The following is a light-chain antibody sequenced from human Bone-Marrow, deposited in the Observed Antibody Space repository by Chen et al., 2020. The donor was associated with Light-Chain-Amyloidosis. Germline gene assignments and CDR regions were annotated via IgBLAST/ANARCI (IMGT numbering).Light chain of an antibody. CDR1: DLPTKY. Sequence: SYELTQPPSVSVSPGQTARITCSGDDLPTKYAYWYQQKPGQAPVLVIHRDTERPSGISERFSGSRSGTTATLTISGVQAEDEADYHCQSADRSGTYEVIVGGGTKLTVL. CDR3: QSADRSGTYEVI. V-gene: IGLV3-25*03. J-gene: IGLJ2*01. CDR2: RDT.